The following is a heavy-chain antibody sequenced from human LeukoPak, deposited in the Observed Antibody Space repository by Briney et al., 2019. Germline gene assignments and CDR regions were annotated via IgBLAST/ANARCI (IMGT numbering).Heavy chain of an antibody. V-gene: IGHV3-23*01. J-gene: IGHJ4*02. Sequence: GGSLRLSCAASGFTFSSYAMSWVRQAPGKGLEWVSAISGSGGSTYYADSVKGRFTISRDNSKNTLYLQMNSLRAEDTAVYYCAKGSTYYYGSGSYGDYWGQGTLVTVSS. CDR2: ISGSGGST. CDR3: AKGSTYYYGSGSYGDY. D-gene: IGHD3-10*01. CDR1: GFTFSSYA.